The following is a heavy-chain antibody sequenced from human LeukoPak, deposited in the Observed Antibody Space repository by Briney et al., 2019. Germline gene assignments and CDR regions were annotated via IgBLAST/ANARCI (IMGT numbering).Heavy chain of an antibody. CDR2: IKQDGSEK. Sequence: GGSLRLSCAASGFTFSSYWMSWVRQAPGKGLEWVANIKQDGSEKYYVDSVKGRFTISRDNAKNSLYLQMNSLRAEDTAVYYCARGAGDYDFWSSYYYYYYMDVWGKGTTVTVSS. V-gene: IGHV3-7*01. CDR3: ARGAGDYDFWSSYYYYYYMDV. J-gene: IGHJ6*03. D-gene: IGHD3-3*01. CDR1: GFTFSSYW.